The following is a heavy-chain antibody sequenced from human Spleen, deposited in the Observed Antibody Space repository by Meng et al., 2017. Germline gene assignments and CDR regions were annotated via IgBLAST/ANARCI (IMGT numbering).Heavy chain of an antibody. J-gene: IGHJ4*02. CDR1: GFTFSSYW. D-gene: IGHD6-19*01. Sequence: GESLKISCAASGFTFSSYWMSWVRQAPGKGLEWVANIKQDGSEKYDVDSVKGRFTISRDNAKNALYLQMNSLRAEDTAVYYGARDQEVAGLEVGDYWGQGTMVTVSS. CDR2: IKQDGSEK. V-gene: IGHV3-7*01. CDR3: ARDQEVAGLEVGDY.